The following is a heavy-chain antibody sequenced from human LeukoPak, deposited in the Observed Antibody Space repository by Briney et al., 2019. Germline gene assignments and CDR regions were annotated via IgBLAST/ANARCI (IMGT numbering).Heavy chain of an antibody. Sequence: GESLKTSCKGSGYTFTNYWIGWVRQMPGKGLEWMGIMYPGDSDPRHSPSFQGQVTISADKSISTADLQWSSLEASDTAMYYCARGDYGDFRVFYTLFDYWGQETLVSVSS. CDR1: GYTFTNYW. D-gene: IGHD4-17*01. J-gene: IGHJ4*02. V-gene: IGHV5-51*01. CDR3: ARGDYGDFRVFYTLFDY. CDR2: MYPGDSDP.